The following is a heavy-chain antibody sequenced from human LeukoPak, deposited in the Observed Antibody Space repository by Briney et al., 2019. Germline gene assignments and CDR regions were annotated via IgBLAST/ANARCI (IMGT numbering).Heavy chain of an antibody. CDR3: ASSKMVGYYYMDV. D-gene: IGHD2-15*01. CDR1: GFTFSSYG. Sequence: GGSLRLSCAASGFTFSSYGMSWVRQAPGKGLEWVSAISGSGGSTYYADSVKGRFTISRDNSKNTLYLQMNSLRAEDTAVYYCASSKMVGYYYMDVWGKGTTVTISS. J-gene: IGHJ6*03. V-gene: IGHV3-23*01. CDR2: ISGSGGST.